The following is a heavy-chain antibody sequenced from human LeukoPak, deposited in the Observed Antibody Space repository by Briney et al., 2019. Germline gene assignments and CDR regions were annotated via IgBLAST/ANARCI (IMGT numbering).Heavy chain of an antibody. J-gene: IGHJ6*02. CDR1: GDSMSRDYYF. D-gene: IGHD4-11*01. CDR3: ARSRRDYTCICYYFYGMDV. V-gene: IGHV4-39*07. Sequence: PSETLSLTCTVSGDSMSRDYYFWGWIRQPPGQKLEWIGSIYSDGGTHYNPSFNSRLTISADMSKNQFSLKLSSVTAADTAVYYCARSRRDYTCICYYFYGMDVWGQGTTVTVSS. CDR2: IYSDGGT.